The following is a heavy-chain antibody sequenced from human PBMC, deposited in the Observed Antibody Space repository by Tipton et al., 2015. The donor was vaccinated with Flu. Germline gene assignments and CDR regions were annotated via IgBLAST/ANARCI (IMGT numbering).Heavy chain of an antibody. CDR2: IYPTGTI. CDR1: SGSIRSTNYF. CDR3: ARLSYYDVDLKNFYFDH. V-gene: IGHV4-39*01. D-gene: IGHD3-10*02. J-gene: IGHJ4*02. Sequence: TLSLTCTVSSGSIRSTNYFCAWIRQPPGKRLELIGSIYPTGTIYYNPSLKSRVTISVDTSKSQFSLMLKSVTAADTAVYYCARLSYYDVDLKNFYFDHWGQGALVTVSS.